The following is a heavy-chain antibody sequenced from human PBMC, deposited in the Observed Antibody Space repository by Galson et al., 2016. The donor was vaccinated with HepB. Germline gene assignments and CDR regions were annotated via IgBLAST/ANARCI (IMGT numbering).Heavy chain of an antibody. D-gene: IGHD3-16*01. CDR1: GFAFSNYA. J-gene: IGHJ4*02. V-gene: IGHV3-30-3*01. CDR3: ARESALWGPIDY. Sequence: SLRLSCAASGFAFSNYAMEWVRQAPGKGLEWVAILSYDGTSKYYADSVKGRFTISRDSSKNTLYLQMNSLRAEDTAVYYCARESALWGPIDYWGQGTLVTVSS. CDR2: LSYDGTSK.